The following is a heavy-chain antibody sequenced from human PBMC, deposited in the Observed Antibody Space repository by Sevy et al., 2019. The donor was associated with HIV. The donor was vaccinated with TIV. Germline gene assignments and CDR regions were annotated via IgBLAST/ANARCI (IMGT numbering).Heavy chain of an antibody. V-gene: IGHV3-23*01. CDR3: AREGCTKPHDY. D-gene: IGHD2-8*01. CDR2: LSFGCGEI. J-gene: IGHJ4*02. Sequence: GGYLRLSCAASGFTFSKYSMSWVRQPPGKGLEWVSTLSFGCGEINYADSVKGRFTDSRDNSKSSVYLQMNNLRPEDTAVYYCAREGCTKPHDYWGQGTLVTVSS. CDR1: GFTFSKYS.